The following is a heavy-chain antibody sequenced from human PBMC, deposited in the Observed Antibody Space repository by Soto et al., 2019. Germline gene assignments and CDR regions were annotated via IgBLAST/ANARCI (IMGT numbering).Heavy chain of an antibody. J-gene: IGHJ6*02. D-gene: IGHD3-16*01. CDR1: GFTFSSYG. CDR2: ISYDGSNK. Sequence: GGSLRLSCAASGFTFSSYGMHWVRQAPGKGLEWVAVISYDGSNKYYADSVKGRFTISRDNSKNTLYLQMNSLRAEDTAVYYCAKDRDYPHLIRARYGMDVWGQGTTVTVSS. CDR3: AKDRDYPHLIRARYGMDV. V-gene: IGHV3-30*18.